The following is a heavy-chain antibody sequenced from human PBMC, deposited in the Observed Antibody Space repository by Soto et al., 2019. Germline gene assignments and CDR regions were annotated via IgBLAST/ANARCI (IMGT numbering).Heavy chain of an antibody. CDR2: ISYSGST. CDR1: GGSISSRSYY. J-gene: IGHJ6*02. CDR3: ARHRLAQDFWSDPFEDFYGIDV. V-gene: IGHV4-39*01. Sequence: SETLSLTCILSGGSISSRSYYWGWIRQTPGKGLEWIGSISYSGSTYYNPSLRSRVTISVDTSKDQFSLQLTSVTAADAAVYYCARHRLAQDFWSDPFEDFYGIDVWGQGSTVTVSS. D-gene: IGHD3-3*01.